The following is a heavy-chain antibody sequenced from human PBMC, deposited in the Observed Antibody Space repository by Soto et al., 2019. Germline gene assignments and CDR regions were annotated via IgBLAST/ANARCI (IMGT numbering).Heavy chain of an antibody. Sequence: LGGSLRLSCAASGFTFSTHAMSWVRQAPGKGLEWVSSISSGGTTTFYAASVEGRFTISRDKSKNTLYLQMNSLRADDTAVYYCAREGGSIGGWFGRKFDSWGQGTQVTVSS. CDR3: AREGGSIGGWFGRKFDS. V-gene: IGHV3-23*01. J-gene: IGHJ4*02. D-gene: IGHD6-19*01. CDR2: ISSGGTTT. CDR1: GFTFSTHA.